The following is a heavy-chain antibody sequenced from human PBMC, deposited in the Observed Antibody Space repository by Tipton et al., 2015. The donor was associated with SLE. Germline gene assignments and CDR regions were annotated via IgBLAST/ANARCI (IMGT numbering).Heavy chain of an antibody. Sequence: QLVQSGAELKRPGASVKVSCKASGYTFTGYFMHWVRQAPGKGLEWLGWINANSGSTNYAQKFQGRVSMTRDTSISTTYMELGRLTFDDTAVYYCAREPTGPFDIWGQGTMVTVSS. CDR2: INANSGST. V-gene: IGHV1-2*02. J-gene: IGHJ3*02. CDR1: GYTFTGYF. D-gene: IGHD2-8*02. CDR3: AREPTGPFDI.